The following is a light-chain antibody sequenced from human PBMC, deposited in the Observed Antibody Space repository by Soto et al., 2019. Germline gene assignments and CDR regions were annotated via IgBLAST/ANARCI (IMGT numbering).Light chain of an antibody. V-gene: IGLV4-60*02. CDR2: LEGSGSY. Sequence: QAVVTQSSSASASLGSSVKLTCTLSSGHSSYIIAWHQQQPGKAPRYLMKLEGSGSYNKGSGVPDRFSGSSSGADRYLTLSNLQFEDEADYYCETWDSNTWVFGGGTKLTVL. CDR1: SGHSSYI. CDR3: ETWDSNTWV. J-gene: IGLJ3*02.